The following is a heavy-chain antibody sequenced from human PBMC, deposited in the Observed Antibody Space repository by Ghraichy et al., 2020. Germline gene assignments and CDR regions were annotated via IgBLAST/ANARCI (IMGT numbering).Heavy chain of an antibody. CDR1: GGSFSGYY. D-gene: IGHD3-3*01. CDR3: ASRRFLGLSDMDV. Sequence: SQTLSLTCAVYGGSFSGYYWSWIRQPPGKGLEWIGEITHSGRTNFNPSLKRRVTISVDPSKRQISLKLRSVIAADTAVYYCASRRFLGLSDMDVWGQGTTVTVSS. J-gene: IGHJ6*02. CDR2: ITHSGRT. V-gene: IGHV4-34*01.